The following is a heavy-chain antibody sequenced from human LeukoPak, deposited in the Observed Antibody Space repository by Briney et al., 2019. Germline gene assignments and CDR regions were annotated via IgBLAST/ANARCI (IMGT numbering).Heavy chain of an antibody. CDR2: IRSKAYGGTT. CDR3: TRDDLNFDY. Sequence: TGGSLRLSCAASGFTFSSYAMHWVRQAPGKGLEWVGFIRSKAYGGTTEYAASVKGRFTISRDDSKSIAYLQMNSLKTEDTAVYYCTRDDLNFDYWGQGTLVTVSS. V-gene: IGHV3-49*04. CDR1: GFTFSSYA. J-gene: IGHJ4*02.